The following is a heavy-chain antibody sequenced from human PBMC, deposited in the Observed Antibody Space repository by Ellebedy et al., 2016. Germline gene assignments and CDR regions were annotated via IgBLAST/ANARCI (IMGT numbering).Heavy chain of an antibody. CDR2: ISGSDGST. J-gene: IGHJ4*02. D-gene: IGHD4-17*01. CDR3: AKDRDDDGDYVFDS. V-gene: IGHV3-23*01. Sequence: GGSLRLSXAASGITFSNHVMHWVRQAPGKGLEWVSAISGSDGSTYYADSVKGRFTISRDDPKNTLYLQMNNLRVEDTAVYYCAKDRDDDGDYVFDSWGQGTLVTVSS. CDR1: GITFSNHV.